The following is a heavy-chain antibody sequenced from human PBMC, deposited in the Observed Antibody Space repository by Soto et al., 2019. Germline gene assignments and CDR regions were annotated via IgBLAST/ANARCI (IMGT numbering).Heavy chain of an antibody. D-gene: IGHD2-15*01. V-gene: IGHV3-23*01. CDR3: AKGGGVVTDAFDI. J-gene: IGHJ3*02. CDR1: GFTFSSHA. CDR2: VSPDGRHT. Sequence: EVQLLESGGGLVQSGGSLRLSCAASGFTFSSHALNWVRQAPGKGLEWVAGVSPDGRHTFYADSVKGRFTVSRDNSKNTVFLQMKSLRGDDTALYYCAKGGGVVTDAFDIWGQGTMATVSS.